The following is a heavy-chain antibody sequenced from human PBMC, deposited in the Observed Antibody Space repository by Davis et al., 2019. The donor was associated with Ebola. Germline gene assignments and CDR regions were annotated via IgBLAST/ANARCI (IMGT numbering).Heavy chain of an antibody. CDR2: IDSDGSTT. D-gene: IGHD3-3*01. V-gene: IGHV3-74*01. CDR1: GFSISTYW. Sequence: HTGGSLRLSCAASGFSISTYWMHWVRQAPGKGLVWVSRIDSDGSTTTYADSVKGRFTISRDNSKNTLYLQMNSLRAEDTAVYYCAKGSVTIFGVAPDYYGMDVWGKGTTVTVSS. CDR3: AKGSVTIFGVAPDYYGMDV. J-gene: IGHJ6*04.